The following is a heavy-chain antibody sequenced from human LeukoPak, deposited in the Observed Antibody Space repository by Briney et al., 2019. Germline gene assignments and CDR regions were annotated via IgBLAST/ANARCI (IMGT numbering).Heavy chain of an antibody. V-gene: IGHV4-39*07. D-gene: IGHD6-13*01. CDR3: ARDGAAITAAGTFYFDY. CDR2: VYYRGST. Sequence: PSETLSLTCTVSGGSISSNNYYWDWIRQPPGEGLEWIGSVYYRGSTYYNPSLRSRVTVSMDPSKNQFSLNLRSVTAADTAIYYCARDGAAITAAGTFYFDYWGQGTLVTVSS. CDR1: GGSISSNNYY. J-gene: IGHJ4*02.